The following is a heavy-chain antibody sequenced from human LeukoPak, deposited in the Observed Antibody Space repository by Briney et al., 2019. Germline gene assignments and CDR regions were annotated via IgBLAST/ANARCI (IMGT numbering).Heavy chain of an antibody. V-gene: IGHV4-30-4*01. Sequence: PSETLSLTCTVSGGSISSGDYYWSWIRQPPGKGLEWIGYIYYSGSTYYNPSLKSRLTISIDTSKSQFSLKLSSVTAADTAVYFCARVPRDGWFGERGDYWGQGTLVTVSS. J-gene: IGHJ4*02. CDR1: GGSISSGDYY. CDR3: ARVPRDGWFGERGDY. D-gene: IGHD3-10*01. CDR2: IYYSGST.